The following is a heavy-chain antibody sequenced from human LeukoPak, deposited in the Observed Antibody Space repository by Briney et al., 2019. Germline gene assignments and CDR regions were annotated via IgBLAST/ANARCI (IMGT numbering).Heavy chain of an antibody. CDR1: GGSISSYY. CDR2: IYYSGST. CDR3: ARLFYGMDV. Sequence: PSETLSLTCTVSGGSISSYYWSWIRQPPGKGLEWIGYIYYSGSTNYNPSHKSRVTISVDTSKNQFSLKLSSVTAADTAVYYCARLFYGMDVWGQGTTVTVSS. V-gene: IGHV4-59*01. J-gene: IGHJ6*02.